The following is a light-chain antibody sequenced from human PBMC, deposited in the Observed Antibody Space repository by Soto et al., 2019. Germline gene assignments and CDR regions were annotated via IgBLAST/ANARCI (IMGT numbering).Light chain of an antibody. J-gene: IGKJ5*01. Sequence: DIPLTQSPSFLSASVGDRVTIACRASQDIKSYLAWYQQKPGKAPKLLIYPASTLQSGVPSRFSGSGSGTEFTLTISSLQPEDFATYHCQQVNVYPITFGQGTRLEIK. CDR3: QQVNVYPIT. CDR1: QDIKSY. V-gene: IGKV1-9*01. CDR2: PAS.